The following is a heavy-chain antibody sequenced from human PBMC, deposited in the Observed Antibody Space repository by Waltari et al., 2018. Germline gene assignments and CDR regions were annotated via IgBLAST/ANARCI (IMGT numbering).Heavy chain of an antibody. Sequence: QVQLVQSGAEVKKPGSSVKVSCKASGGTFSSYAISWVRQAPGQGLEWMGGIIPIFGTANYAQKFQGRVTITADESTSTAYMELSSLRSEDTAVYYCARDRRGYSYGPRKGFDYWGQGTLVTVSS. D-gene: IGHD5-18*01. CDR1: GGTFSSYA. J-gene: IGHJ4*02. CDR3: ARDRRGYSYGPRKGFDY. V-gene: IGHV1-69*01. CDR2: IIPIFGTA.